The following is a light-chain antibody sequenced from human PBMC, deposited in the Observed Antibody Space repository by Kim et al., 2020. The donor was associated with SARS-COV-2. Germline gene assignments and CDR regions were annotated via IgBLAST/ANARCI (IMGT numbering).Light chain of an antibody. CDR3: HQRAAWPNT. CDR1: QNVGIN. Sequence: LSPGERATLSCRSSQNVGINLAWYQQKPGQAPRLLIFDAWRRASGIPARFTGSGSVTDFTLTISDLELEDFAVYHCHQRAAWPNTFGQGTRLEIK. V-gene: IGKV3-11*01. CDR2: DAW. J-gene: IGKJ5*01.